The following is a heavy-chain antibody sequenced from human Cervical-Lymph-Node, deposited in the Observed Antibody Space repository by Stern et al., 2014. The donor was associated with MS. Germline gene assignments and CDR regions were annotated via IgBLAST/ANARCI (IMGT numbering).Heavy chain of an antibody. CDR1: GFSLSNARMG. D-gene: IGHD5-24*01. V-gene: IGHV2-26*01. CDR3: ARLEMATITPWYFDL. CDR2: IFSNDEK. J-gene: IGHJ2*01. Sequence: QVTLKESGPVLVKPTETLTLTCTVSGFSLSNARMGVSWIRQPPGKALEGLPHIFSNDEKSYSTSLKSRLTISKDTSKSQVVLTMTNMDPVDTATYYCARLEMATITPWYFDLWGRGTLVTVSS.